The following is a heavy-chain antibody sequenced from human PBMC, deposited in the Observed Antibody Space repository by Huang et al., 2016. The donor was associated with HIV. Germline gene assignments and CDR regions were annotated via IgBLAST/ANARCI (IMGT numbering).Heavy chain of an antibody. J-gene: IGHJ4*02. CDR1: GGTFSKYE. CDR3: ARGQLGSYGDYDVLY. V-gene: IGHV1-69*13. CDR2: IIPMFGTP. D-gene: IGHD4-17*01. Sequence: QVQLVLSGAEVKTPGSSVKVSCKASGGTFSKYEISWVRQAPGQGLEWMGGIIPMFGTPNYARKFQGRVTITADDSTSTTYVEVSSLRSEDTALYYCARGQLGSYGDYDVLYWGQGTLVTVSS.